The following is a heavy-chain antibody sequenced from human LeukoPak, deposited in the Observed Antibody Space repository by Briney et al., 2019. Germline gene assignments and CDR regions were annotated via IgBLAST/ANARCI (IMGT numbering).Heavy chain of an antibody. CDR2: IYYSGST. CDR1: GGSISSYY. Sequence: SETLSLTCTVSGGSISSYYWSWIRQPPGKGLEWIGYIYYSGSTNYNPSLKSRVTISVDTSKNQFSLKLSSVTAADTAVYYCARGLRYFDWLPSYYFDYWGQETLVTVSS. D-gene: IGHD3-9*01. CDR3: ARGLRYFDWLPSYYFDY. V-gene: IGHV4-59*01. J-gene: IGHJ4*02.